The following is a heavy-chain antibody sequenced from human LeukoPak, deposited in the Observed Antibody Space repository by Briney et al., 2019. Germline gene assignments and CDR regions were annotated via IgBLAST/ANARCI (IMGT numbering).Heavy chain of an antibody. CDR3: ARDGAGDGYNPFDY. V-gene: IGHV3-21*04. CDR2: ISSSSSYI. D-gene: IGHD5-24*01. J-gene: IGHJ4*02. Sequence: GGSLRLSCAASGFTFSSYSMNWVRQAPGKGLEWVSSISSSSSYIYYADSVKGRLTISRDNAKNSLYLQMNSLRAEDTAVYYCARDGAGDGYNPFDYWGQGTLVTVSS. CDR1: GFTFSSYS.